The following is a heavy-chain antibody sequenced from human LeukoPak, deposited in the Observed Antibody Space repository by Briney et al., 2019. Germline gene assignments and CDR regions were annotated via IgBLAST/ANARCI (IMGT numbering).Heavy chain of an antibody. D-gene: IGHD3-22*01. Sequence: PSETLSLTCTVSGGSINTYYWNWIRQPPGKGLEWVGYIYYSVSTNYNPSLKSRVTISVDTSKNQFSLKLSSVTAADTAVYYCASHSVIKGFDYWGQGTLVTVSS. J-gene: IGHJ4*02. CDR2: IYYSVST. CDR3: ASHSVIKGFDY. CDR1: GGSINTYY. V-gene: IGHV4-59*08.